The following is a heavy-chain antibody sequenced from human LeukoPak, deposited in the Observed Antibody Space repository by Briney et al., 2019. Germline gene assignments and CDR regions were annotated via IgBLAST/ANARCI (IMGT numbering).Heavy chain of an antibody. V-gene: IGHV3-30*18. CDR2: ISYDGSNK. CDR1: GFTFSSYG. Sequence: GRSLRLSCAASGFTFSSYGMRWVRQAPGKGLEWVAVISYDGSNKYYADSVKGRFTISRDNSKNTLYLQMNSLRAEDTAVYYCAKDQWDIVVVPAAMEGGTLDYWGQGTLVTVSS. J-gene: IGHJ4*02. CDR3: AKDQWDIVVVPAAMEGGTLDY. D-gene: IGHD2-2*01.